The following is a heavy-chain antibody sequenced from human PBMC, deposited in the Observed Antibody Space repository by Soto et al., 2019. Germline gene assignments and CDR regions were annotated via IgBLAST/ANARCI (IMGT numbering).Heavy chain of an antibody. CDR3: ARRSSALDFDY. V-gene: IGHV3-64*01. CDR2: ISSNGGST. J-gene: IGHJ4*02. D-gene: IGHD1-26*01. Sequence: GGSLRLSCASSGFTFSSYAMHWVRQAPGKGLEYVSAISSNGGSTYYANSVKGRFTISIDNSKNTLYLQMGSLRAEDMAVYYCARRSSALDFDYWGQGTLVTVSS. CDR1: GFTFSSYA.